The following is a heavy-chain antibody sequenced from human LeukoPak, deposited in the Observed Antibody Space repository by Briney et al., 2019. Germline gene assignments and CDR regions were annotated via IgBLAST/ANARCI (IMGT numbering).Heavy chain of an antibody. V-gene: IGHV4-34*01. CDR3: ATLIAARPGYYYYYYMDV. D-gene: IGHD6-6*01. CDR1: GGSFSGYY. J-gene: IGHJ6*03. CDR2: INHSGST. Sequence: SETLSLTCAVYGGSFSGYYWSWIRQPPGKGLVWSGEINHSGSTNYNPSLKSRVTISVDTSKNQFSLKLSSVTAADTAVYYCATLIAARPGYYYYYYMDVWGKGTTVTVSS.